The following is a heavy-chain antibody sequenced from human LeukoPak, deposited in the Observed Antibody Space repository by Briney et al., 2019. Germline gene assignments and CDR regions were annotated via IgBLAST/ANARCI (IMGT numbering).Heavy chain of an antibody. CDR2: ISYDARHE. Sequence: GSLRLSCAASGFTFSSYAMHWVRQAPGKGLEWVAVISYDARHENYADSVKGRFTVSRDDSRSTLYLQMNSLKTDDTAVYFCARDEFDGYNLGPSIYWGQGTLVTVSS. V-gene: IGHV3-30*01. J-gene: IGHJ4*02. CDR1: GFTFSSYA. CDR3: ARDEFDGYNLGPSIY. D-gene: IGHD5-24*01.